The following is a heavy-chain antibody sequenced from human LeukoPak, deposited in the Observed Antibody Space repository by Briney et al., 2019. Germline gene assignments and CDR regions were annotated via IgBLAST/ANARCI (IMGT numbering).Heavy chain of an antibody. Sequence: VKVSCKASGGTFSSYAISWVRQAPGQGLEWMGGIIPIFGTANYAQKFQGRVTITADKSTSTAYMELSSLRSEDTAVYYCARDPGEYSEYTSDYWGQGTLVTVSS. V-gene: IGHV1-69*06. CDR2: IIPIFGTA. CDR3: ARDPGEYSEYTSDY. CDR1: GGTFSSYA. J-gene: IGHJ4*02. D-gene: IGHD6-6*01.